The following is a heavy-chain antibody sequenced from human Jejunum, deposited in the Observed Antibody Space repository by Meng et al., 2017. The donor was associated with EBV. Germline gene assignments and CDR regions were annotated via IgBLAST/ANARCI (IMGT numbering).Heavy chain of an antibody. Sequence: QLVGGWGGLVRPGGALGLSCEVSGFTFSDYSMSWMRQAPGKGLEWVSYISSGGTTIYYADSVKGRFTISRDNGKNSLYLEMNSLRADDTAMYYCASPPGGGTGGYWGQGTLVTVSS. J-gene: IGHJ4*02. CDR3: ASPPGGGTGGY. CDR1: GFTFSDYS. D-gene: IGHD2-8*02. CDR2: ISSGGTTI. V-gene: IGHV3-11*01.